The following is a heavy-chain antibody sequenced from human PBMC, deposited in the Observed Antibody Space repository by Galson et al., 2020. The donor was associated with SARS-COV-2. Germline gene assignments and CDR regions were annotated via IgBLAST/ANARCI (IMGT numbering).Heavy chain of an antibody. J-gene: IGHJ1*01. V-gene: IGHV4-59*01. D-gene: IGHD2-2*02. CDR1: GGSISNNY. Sequence: SETLSLTCTVSGGSISNNYWSWIRQPPGKGLEWIGYVYSSGRTSYNPSLKSRVTISVDTSKNQFSLRLSSVTAADTAVYYCAREDCSRTSCYIKYFHHWGQGTLVTVSS. CDR3: AREDCSRTSCYIKYFHH. CDR2: VYSSGRT.